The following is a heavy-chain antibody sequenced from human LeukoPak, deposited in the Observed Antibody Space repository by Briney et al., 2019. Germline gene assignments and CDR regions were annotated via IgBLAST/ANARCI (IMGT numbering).Heavy chain of an antibody. CDR1: GGTFSSYA. CDR3: ARDLYFDWLSPSFDY. CDR2: ISAYNGNT. J-gene: IGHJ4*02. Sequence: GASVKVSCKASGGTFSSYAISWVRQAPGQGLEWMGWISAYNGNTNYAQKLQGRVTMTTDTSTSTAYMELRSLRSDDTAVYYCARDLYFDWLSPSFDYWGQGTLVTVSS. D-gene: IGHD3-9*01. V-gene: IGHV1-18*01.